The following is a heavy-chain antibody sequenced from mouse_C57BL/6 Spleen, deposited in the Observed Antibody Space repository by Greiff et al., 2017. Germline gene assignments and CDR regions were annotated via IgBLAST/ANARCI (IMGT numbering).Heavy chain of an antibody. CDR1: GFTFSDYY. V-gene: IGHV5-16*01. CDR3: AREGAVVAYWYFEV. CDR2: INYDGSST. D-gene: IGHD1-1*01. J-gene: IGHJ1*03. Sequence: EVMLVESEGGLVQPGSSMKLSCTASGFTFSDYYMAWVRQVPEKGLEWVANINYDGSSTYYLDSLKSRFIISRDNAKNILYLQLSSLKSEDTATYYCAREGAVVAYWYFEVWGTGTTVTVS.